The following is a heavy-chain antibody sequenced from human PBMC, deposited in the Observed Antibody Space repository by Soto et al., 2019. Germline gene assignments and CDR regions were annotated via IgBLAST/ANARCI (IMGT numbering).Heavy chain of an antibody. J-gene: IGHJ6*02. Sequence: PGGSLRLSCAASGFTFSSYAMSWVRQAPGKGLEWVSAISGSGGSTYYADSVKGRFTISRDNSKNTLYLQMNSLRAEDTAVYYCARARDLSITIFGVVISVGGMDVWGQGTTVTVSS. CDR3: ARARDLSITIFGVVISVGGMDV. D-gene: IGHD3-3*01. V-gene: IGHV3-23*01. CDR1: GFTFSSYA. CDR2: ISGSGGST.